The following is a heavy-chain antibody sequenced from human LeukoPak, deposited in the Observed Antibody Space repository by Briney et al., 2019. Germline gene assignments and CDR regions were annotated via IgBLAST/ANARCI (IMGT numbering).Heavy chain of an antibody. Sequence: ASVKVSCKASGYTFTRYYMHLVRQAPGQRLEGMGWINPNSGGTNYAQKFQGRVTMTRDTSISTAYMELSRLRSDATAVYYCACGYYDFWNRAWFDPWGQGTPVTVSS. CDR1: GYTFTRYY. J-gene: IGHJ5*02. V-gene: IGHV1-2*02. CDR3: ACGYYDFWNRAWFDP. D-gene: IGHD3-3*01. CDR2: INPNSGGT.